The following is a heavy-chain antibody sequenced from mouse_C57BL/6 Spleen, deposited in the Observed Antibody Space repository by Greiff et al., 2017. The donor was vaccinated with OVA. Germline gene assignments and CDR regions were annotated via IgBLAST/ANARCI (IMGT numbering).Heavy chain of an antibody. CDR3: TRGGAFAC. CDR1: GYTFTDYE. CDR2: IDPETGGT. Sequence: VQLQQSGAELVRPGASVTLSCKASGYTFTDYEMHWVKQTPVHGLEWIGAIDPETGGTAYNQKFKGKAILTADKSSSTAYMELRSLTSEDSAVYYCTRGGAFACWGQGTLVTVSA. V-gene: IGHV1-15*01. J-gene: IGHJ3*01.